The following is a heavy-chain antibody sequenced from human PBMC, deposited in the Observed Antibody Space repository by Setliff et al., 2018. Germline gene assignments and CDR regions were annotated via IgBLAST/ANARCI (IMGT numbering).Heavy chain of an antibody. J-gene: IGHJ4*02. D-gene: IGHD4-17*01. V-gene: IGHV3-7*01. CDR1: GFTFSNHW. CDR3: ARGPTYGDYADFLDY. CDR2: IKQTGSVT. Sequence: LRLSCEGSGFTFSNHWISWVRQVPGKGLEWVANIKQTGSVTHYVDSVKGRFTVSRDDARSSVYLHMNSLRVEDSSLYFCARGPTYGDYADFLDYWGQGALVTVSS.